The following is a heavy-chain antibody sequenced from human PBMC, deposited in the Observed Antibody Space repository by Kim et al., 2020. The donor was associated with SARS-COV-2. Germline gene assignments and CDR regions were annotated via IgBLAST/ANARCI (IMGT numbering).Heavy chain of an antibody. D-gene: IGHD3-22*01. J-gene: IGHJ4*02. CDR3: ARSAPDSTGYFDY. V-gene: IGHV3-64*02. Sequence: YYTGSVKGRFTTSRDNSEKTLYLQVGSLRAEDMAVYFCARSAPDSTGYFDYWGQGTLVTVSS.